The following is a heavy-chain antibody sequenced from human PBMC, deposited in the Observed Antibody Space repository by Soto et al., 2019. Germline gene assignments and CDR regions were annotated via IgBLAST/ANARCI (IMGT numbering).Heavy chain of an antibody. CDR3: AKSSDYYYDMNV. V-gene: IGHV3-30*18. J-gene: IGHJ6*02. CDR2: ISFDGTNE. Sequence: GSLSVFGEASGFYLSSYGMLWVGQAPGKGLEWVAVISFDGTNEDHADSVKGRFTISRDNSKNTLYLKMNSLRADDTAVYYCAKSSDYYYDMNVWGQGTTVTVSS. D-gene: IGHD3-22*01. CDR1: GFYLSSYG.